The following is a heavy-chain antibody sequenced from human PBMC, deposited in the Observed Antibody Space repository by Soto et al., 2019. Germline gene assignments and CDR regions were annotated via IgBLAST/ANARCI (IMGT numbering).Heavy chain of an antibody. CDR1: GYTFTGYV. CDR2: INAGNVNT. J-gene: IGHJ4*02. D-gene: IGHD6-19*01. Sequence: QVQLVQSGAEEKKPGASVKVSCKASGYTFTGYVMHWVRQAPGQRLGWRGWINAGNVNTKDSKKFQGRVTITRDTSASTAYMELSSLRSEDTAVYYCARAVAVPADFDYWGQGTLVTVSS. V-gene: IGHV1-3*05. CDR3: ARAVAVPADFDY.